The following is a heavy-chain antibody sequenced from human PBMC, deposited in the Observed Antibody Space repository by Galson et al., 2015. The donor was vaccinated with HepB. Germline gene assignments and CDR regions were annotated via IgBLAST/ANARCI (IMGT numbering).Heavy chain of an antibody. Sequence: SVKVSCKASGYTFTSYGISWVRQAPGQGLEWMGWISAYNGNTNYAQKLQGRVTMTTDTSTSTAYMELRSLRSDDTAVYYCARDVPYSSGWYGVDAFDIWGQGTMVTVSS. CDR2: ISAYNGNT. V-gene: IGHV1-18*04. D-gene: IGHD6-19*01. CDR1: GYTFTSYG. CDR3: ARDVPYSSGWYGVDAFDI. J-gene: IGHJ3*02.